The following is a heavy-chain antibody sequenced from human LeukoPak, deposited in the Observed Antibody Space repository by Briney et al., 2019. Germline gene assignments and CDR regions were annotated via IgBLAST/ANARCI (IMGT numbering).Heavy chain of an antibody. CDR2: ISSSSSYI. V-gene: IGHV3-21*01. CDR3: ASLGGCYFDY. D-gene: IGHD1-26*01. CDR1: GFTFSSYS. Sequence: GGSLRLSCAASGFTFSSYSMNWVRQAPGKGLEWVSSISSSSSYIYYADSVKGRFTISRDNAKNSLYLQMNSLRAEDTAVYYCASLGGCYFDYWGQGTLVTVSS. J-gene: IGHJ4*02.